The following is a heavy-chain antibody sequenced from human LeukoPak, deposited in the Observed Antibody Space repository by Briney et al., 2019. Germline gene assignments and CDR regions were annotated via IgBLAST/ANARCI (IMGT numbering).Heavy chain of an antibody. CDR2: ISGSGGST. V-gene: IGHV3-23*01. Sequence: GASLRLSCAASGFTFSSYAMSWVRQAPGKGLEWVSAISGSGGSTYYADSVKGRFTISRDNSKNTLYLQMNSPRAEDTAVYYCAKDGPQVSAMDVWGQGTTVTVSS. CDR1: GFTFSSYA. CDR3: AKDGPQVSAMDV. D-gene: IGHD3-16*02. J-gene: IGHJ6*02.